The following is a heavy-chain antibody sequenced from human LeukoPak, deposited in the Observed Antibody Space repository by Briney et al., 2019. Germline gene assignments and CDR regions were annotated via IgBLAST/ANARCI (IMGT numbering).Heavy chain of an antibody. J-gene: IGHJ5*02. V-gene: IGHV5-51*01. CDR3: GSLDIYDSSGYYH. D-gene: IGHD3-22*01. CDR1: GYSFSNHW. Sequence: GESLKISCNGSGYSFSNHWIGWVRQMPGKGRGWMGIIYPGDSDTRYSPSFQGQITLSVDKSISTAYLQWSSLKASDTAMYYCGSLDIYDSSGYYHWGQGTPVTVSS. CDR2: IYPGDSDT.